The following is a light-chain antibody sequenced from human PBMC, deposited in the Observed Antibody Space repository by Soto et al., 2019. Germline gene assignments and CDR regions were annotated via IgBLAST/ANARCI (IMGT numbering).Light chain of an antibody. CDR2: GAS. CDR3: QQYNHRPLI. V-gene: IGKV3-15*01. CDR1: QSVSSN. Sequence: EIVMTQSPATLSVSPGERATLSCRASQSVSSNLAWYQQKPGQAPRLLIYGASTRATGIPARFSGSGSGTEFTLTISSLQSEDFALYYCQQYNHRPLIFGQGTRLEIK. J-gene: IGKJ5*01.